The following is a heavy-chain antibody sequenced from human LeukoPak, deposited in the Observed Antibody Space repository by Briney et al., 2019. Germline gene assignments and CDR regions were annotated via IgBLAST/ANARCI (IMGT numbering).Heavy chain of an antibody. Sequence: SETLSLTCTVSGGSISSSSYYWGWIRQPPGKGLEWIGSIYYSGSTYYNPSLKSRVTMSVDTSKNQFSLKLSSVTAADTAVYYCARIVSGYCSYWGQGTLVTVSS. V-gene: IGHV4-39*01. CDR3: ARIVSGYCSY. J-gene: IGHJ4*02. D-gene: IGHD3-22*01. CDR2: IYYSGST. CDR1: GGSISSSSYY.